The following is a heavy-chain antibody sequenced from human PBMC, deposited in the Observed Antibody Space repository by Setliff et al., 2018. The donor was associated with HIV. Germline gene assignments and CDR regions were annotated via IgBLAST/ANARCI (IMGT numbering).Heavy chain of an antibody. CDR2: INPKFGGT. D-gene: IGHD3-3*01. CDR3: ARDLSTHWSGYSLAY. V-gene: IGHV1-2*02. Sequence: ASVKVSCKASGYTFTDYYFHLVRQAPGQGLEWMGWINPKFGGTLYAQKFQDRVVMTRDLSTTTVYRELSRLTSGDTALYFCARDLSTHWSGYSLAYWGQGTPVTVSS. J-gene: IGHJ4*02. CDR1: GYTFTDYY.